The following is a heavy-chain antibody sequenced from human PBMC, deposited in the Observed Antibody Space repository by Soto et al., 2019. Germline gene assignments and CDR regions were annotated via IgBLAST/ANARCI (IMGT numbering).Heavy chain of an antibody. D-gene: IGHD3-3*01. J-gene: IGHJ5*02. CDR2: INHSGST. CDR3: ARGTLRNWFDP. CDR1: GGSFSGYY. Sequence: PSETLSLTCAVYGGSFSGYYWSWIRQPPGKGLEWIGEINHSGSTNYNPSLKSRVTISVDTSKNQFSLKLSSVTAADTAVYYCARGTLRNWFDPWGQGTLVTVSS. V-gene: IGHV4-34*01.